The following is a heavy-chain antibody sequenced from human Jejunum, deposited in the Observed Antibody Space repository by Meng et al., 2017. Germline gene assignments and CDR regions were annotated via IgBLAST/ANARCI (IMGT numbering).Heavy chain of an antibody. V-gene: IGHV3-74*03. CDR2: IKSDGTI. Sequence: HLGESGGGLVQPGGSLRLSCAASGFTFSSSWMYWVRQAPGKGLVWVSRIKSDGTITYADSVKGRFTMSRDNAKNTVFLQMNSLRADDTAMYYCAKSGYSTSRFDPWGQGTLVTVSS. CDR1: GFTFSSSW. J-gene: IGHJ5*02. CDR3: AKSGYSTSRFDP. D-gene: IGHD6-13*01.